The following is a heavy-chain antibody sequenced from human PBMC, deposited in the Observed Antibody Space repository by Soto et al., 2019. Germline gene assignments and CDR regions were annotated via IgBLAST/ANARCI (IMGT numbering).Heavy chain of an antibody. J-gene: IGHJ4*02. CDR2: IFSNDEK. D-gene: IGHD3-16*02. Sequence: SGPTLVNPTETLTLTCTVSGFSLSNARMGVSWIRQPPGKALEWLAHIFSNDEKSYSTSLKSRLTISKDTSKSKVVLTMTNMDPVDTATYYCARLGLYDYVWGSYRYGYFDYWGQGTLVTVSS. CDR3: ARLGLYDYVWGSYRYGYFDY. CDR1: GFSLSNARMG. V-gene: IGHV2-26*01.